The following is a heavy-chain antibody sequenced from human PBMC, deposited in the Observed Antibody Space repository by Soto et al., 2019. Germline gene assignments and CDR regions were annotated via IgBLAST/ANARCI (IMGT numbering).Heavy chain of an antibody. CDR1: GYTFTGYY. Sequence: SCKASGYTFTGYYMHWFRQAPGKGLEWVSAISGSGGSTYYADSVKGRFTISRDNSKNTLYLQMNSLRAEDTAVYYCAKDRDTAMTYFDYWGQGTLVTVSS. CDR2: ISGSGGST. J-gene: IGHJ4*02. D-gene: IGHD5-18*01. CDR3: AKDRDTAMTYFDY. V-gene: IGHV3-23*01.